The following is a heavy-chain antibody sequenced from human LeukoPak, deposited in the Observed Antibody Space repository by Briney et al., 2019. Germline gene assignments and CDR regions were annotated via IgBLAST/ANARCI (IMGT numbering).Heavy chain of an antibody. J-gene: IGHJ4*02. V-gene: IGHV6-1*01. CDR3: ARARLHHNYGSGTSFDY. CDR2: TYYRSKWYN. D-gene: IGHD3-10*01. CDR1: GDSVSINSAA. Sequence: SQTLSLTYAISGDSVSINSAAWNWIRQSPSRGLEWLGRTYYRSKWYNDYAVSVKSRITINPDTSKNQFSLQLNSVTPEDTAVYYCARARLHHNYGSGTSFDYWGQGTLVTVSS.